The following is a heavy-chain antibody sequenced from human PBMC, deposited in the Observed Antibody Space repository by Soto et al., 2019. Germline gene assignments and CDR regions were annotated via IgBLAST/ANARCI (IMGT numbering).Heavy chain of an antibody. CDR1: GFTFSSYA. V-gene: IGHV3-64*01. D-gene: IGHD3-10*01. Sequence: EVQLVESGGGLVQPGGSLRLSCAASGFTFSSYAMHWVRQAPGKGLEYVSAISSNGGSTYYANSVKGRFTISRDNSKNTLYLQMGSLRAEDMAVYYCARAYGSGSYFPYYFDYWGQGTLVTVSS. J-gene: IGHJ4*02. CDR3: ARAYGSGSYFPYYFDY. CDR2: ISSNGGST.